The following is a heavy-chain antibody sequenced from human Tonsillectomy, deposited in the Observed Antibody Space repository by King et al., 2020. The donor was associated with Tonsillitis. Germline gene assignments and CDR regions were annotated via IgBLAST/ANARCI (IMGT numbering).Heavy chain of an antibody. CDR1: GFTFSSYG. CDR3: ARVGSIAVVRRFDY. V-gene: IGHV3-33*08. CDR2: IWYDGSNK. D-gene: IGHD6-19*01. J-gene: IGHJ4*02. Sequence: VQLVESGGSVVQPGRSLRLSCAASGFTFSSYGMHWVRQAPGKGLEWVAVIWYDGSNKYYADSVRGRFTISRDNSKNTLYLKMNSLRAEDTAVYYCARVGSIAVVRRFDYWGQGTLVTVSS.